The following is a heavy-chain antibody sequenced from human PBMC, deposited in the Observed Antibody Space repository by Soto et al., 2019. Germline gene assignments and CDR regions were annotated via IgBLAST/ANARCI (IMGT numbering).Heavy chain of an antibody. CDR2: INSDGSST. V-gene: IGHV3-74*01. CDR3: ARDVEY. CDR1: GFTFSTFW. Sequence: EVQLVESGGGLVQPGGSLRLSCEASGFTFSTFWMHWVRQAPGKGLVWVSRINSDGSSTNYADSVKGRVTISRDNAKNTLYLQLNSLRPEDTAVSYCARDVEYWGQGALVTVSS. J-gene: IGHJ4*02.